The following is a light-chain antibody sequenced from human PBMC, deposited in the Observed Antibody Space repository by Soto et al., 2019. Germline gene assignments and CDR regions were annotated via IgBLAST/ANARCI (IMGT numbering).Light chain of an antibody. CDR1: QSVTNNY. J-gene: IGKJ1*01. V-gene: IGKV3-20*01. CDR2: GAS. Sequence: EVVLTQSPGTLSLSPGERATLSCRASQSVTNNYLAWYQQRPGLAPRLLIYGASSRATGIPDRFSGSGSGTVFTLTIGRLEPEDFAVYYCQHYGRSGTFGQGTKVDIK. CDR3: QHYGRSGT.